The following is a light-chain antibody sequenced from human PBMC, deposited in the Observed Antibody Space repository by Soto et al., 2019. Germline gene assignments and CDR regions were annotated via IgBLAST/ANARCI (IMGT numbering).Light chain of an antibody. Sequence: DILMTQSPSSLSASVGDRVNIPCRASQNITTYLNWYQQKPGKAPKLLIYAASILQSGVPSRFSGSGAGTDFTLTISGLQPEDVATDYCQQSYSTLTWTFGQGTKVEIK. CDR1: QNITTY. CDR2: AAS. V-gene: IGKV1-39*01. CDR3: QQSYSTLTWT. J-gene: IGKJ1*01.